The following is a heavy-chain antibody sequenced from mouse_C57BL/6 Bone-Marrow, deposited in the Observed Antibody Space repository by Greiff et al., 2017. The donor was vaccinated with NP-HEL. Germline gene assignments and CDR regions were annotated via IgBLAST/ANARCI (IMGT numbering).Heavy chain of an antibody. V-gene: IGHV14-4*01. J-gene: IGHJ4*01. CDR2: IDPENGDT. CDR1: GFNIKDDY. Sequence: VQLKQSGAELVRPGASVKLSCTASGFNIKDDYMHWVKQRPEQGLEWIGWIDPENGDTEYASKFQGKATITADTSSNTAYLQLSSLTSEDTAVYYCTTDYNNPYYYAMDYWGQGTSVTVSS. D-gene: IGHD2-5*01. CDR3: TTDYNNPYYYAMDY.